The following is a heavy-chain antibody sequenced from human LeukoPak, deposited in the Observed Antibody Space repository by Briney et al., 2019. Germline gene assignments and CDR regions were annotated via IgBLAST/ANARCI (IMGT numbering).Heavy chain of an antibody. D-gene: IGHD2-21*02. J-gene: IGHJ4*02. CDR2: ISWNSGSI. V-gene: IGHV3-9*01. CDR1: GFTFDDYA. CDR3: AKETYCGGDCYSGFDY. Sequence: PGRSLRLSCAASGFTFDDYAMRWVRQAPGKGLEWVSGISWNSGSIGYADSVKGRFTISRDNAKNSLYLQMNSLRAEDTALYYCAKETYCGGDCYSGFDYWGQGTLVTVSS.